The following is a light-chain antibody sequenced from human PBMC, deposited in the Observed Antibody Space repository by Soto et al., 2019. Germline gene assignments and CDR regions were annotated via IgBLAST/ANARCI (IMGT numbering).Light chain of an antibody. Sequence: DIQMTQSPSSLSASVRDRVTITCRASQSISSYLNWYQQKPGKAPKLLIYAASSLQSGVPSRFSGSGSGTDFTLTVSSLQPEDFATYFCQPSYSTPRTFGQGTKVEVK. J-gene: IGKJ1*01. V-gene: IGKV1-39*01. CDR2: AAS. CDR1: QSISSY. CDR3: QPSYSTPRT.